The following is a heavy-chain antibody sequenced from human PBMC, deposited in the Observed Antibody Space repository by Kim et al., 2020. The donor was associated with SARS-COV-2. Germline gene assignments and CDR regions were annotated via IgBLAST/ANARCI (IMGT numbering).Heavy chain of an antibody. CDR3: ARENTAMGIFDY. V-gene: IGHV4-31*02. J-gene: IGHJ4*02. D-gene: IGHD5-18*01. Sequence: YYNPSLKSRVTISVDTSKNQFSLKLSSVTAADTAVYYCARENTAMGIFDYWGQGTLVTVSS.